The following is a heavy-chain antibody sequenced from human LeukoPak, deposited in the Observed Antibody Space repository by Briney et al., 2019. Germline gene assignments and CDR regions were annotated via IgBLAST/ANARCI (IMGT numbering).Heavy chain of an antibody. J-gene: IGHJ4*02. V-gene: IGHV3-23*01. CDR1: GCTFSSYA. CDR2: ISGSGGST. Sequence: GGSLRLSCAASGCTFSSYAMSWVRQAPGKGLEWVSAISGSGGSTYYADSVKGRFTISRDNSKNTLYLQMNSLRAEDTAVYYCAKSPRIAAAIYYFDYWGQGTLVTVSS. D-gene: IGHD6-13*01. CDR3: AKSPRIAAAIYYFDY.